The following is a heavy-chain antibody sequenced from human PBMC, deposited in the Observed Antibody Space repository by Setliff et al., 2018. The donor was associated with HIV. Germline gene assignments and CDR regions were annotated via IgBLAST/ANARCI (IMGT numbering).Heavy chain of an antibody. Sequence: PSETLSLTCTVSGGSISSGGYYWSWIRQHPGKGLEWIGYIYYSGSTYYNPSLKSRVTISVDTSKNQFSLKLSSVTAADTAVYYCARSKKRGDYYYYYYYMDVWGEGTTVTVSS. V-gene: IGHV4-31*03. CDR2: IYYSGST. CDR3: ARSKKRGDYYYYYYYMDV. D-gene: IGHD3-16*01. J-gene: IGHJ6*03. CDR1: GGSISSGGYY.